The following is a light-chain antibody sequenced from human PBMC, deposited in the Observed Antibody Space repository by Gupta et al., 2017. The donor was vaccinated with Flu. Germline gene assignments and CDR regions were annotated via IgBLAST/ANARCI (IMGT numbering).Light chain of an antibody. V-gene: IGLV2-14*01. CDR2: DVS. CDR3: SSYTSSTTLV. J-gene: IGLJ1*01. Sequence: QSALTQPASVSGSPGQSVTISCTGTSSDVGGYNSVSWYQHHPGNAPKRMIYDVSYCPSGVSDRFSGTKSGNKASLTISGLQAEDEAENYCSSYTSSTTLVFGTGTKVNVL. CDR1: SSDVGGYNS.